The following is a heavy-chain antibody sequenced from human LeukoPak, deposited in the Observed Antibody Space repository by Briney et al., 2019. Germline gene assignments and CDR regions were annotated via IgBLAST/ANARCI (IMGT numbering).Heavy chain of an antibody. J-gene: IGHJ3*02. CDR2: IYTSGST. CDR3: ANQGRVPDSFDI. V-gene: IGHV4-4*07. CDR1: GGSIGSYY. Sequence: SETLPLTCSVSGGSIGSYYWSWIRQPAGKGLEWIGRIYTSGSTNYNPSLKSRVIISVDESKNQFSLRLSSVTAADTAVYYCANQGRVPDSFDIWGQGTTVTVSS. D-gene: IGHD3-10*01.